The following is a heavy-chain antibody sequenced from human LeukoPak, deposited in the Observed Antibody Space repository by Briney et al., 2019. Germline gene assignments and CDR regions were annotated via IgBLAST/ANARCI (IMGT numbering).Heavy chain of an antibody. D-gene: IGHD5-24*01. CDR3: ARHDGYSFRFRYYYYGMDV. V-gene: IGHV5-51*01. CDR2: IYPGDSDT. CDR1: GYSFTSYW. J-gene: IGHJ6*02. Sequence: GESLKISCKGSGYSFTSYWIGWVRQMPGKGLEWMGIIYPGDSDTRYSPSFQGQVTISADKSISTAYLQWSRLKASDTAMYYCARHDGYSFRFRYYYYGMDVWGQGTTVAVSS.